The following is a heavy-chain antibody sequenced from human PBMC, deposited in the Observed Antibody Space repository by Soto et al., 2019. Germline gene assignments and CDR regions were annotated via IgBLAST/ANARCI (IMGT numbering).Heavy chain of an antibody. J-gene: IGHJ4*02. CDR2: ISTDYGNT. D-gene: IGHD1-26*01. CDR3: ARDSNQWDQRFCDH. Sequence: QVLLGQSGAEVKEPGASVTVSCKTSDSSFITHGLSWVRQAPGQGLEWMGWISTDYGNTNYARKFQGRVTRTTDASKRTSYMELRGLRSDDTAIYYCARDSNQWDQRFCDHWGQGTLVTVSS. CDR1: DSSFITHG. V-gene: IGHV1-18*01.